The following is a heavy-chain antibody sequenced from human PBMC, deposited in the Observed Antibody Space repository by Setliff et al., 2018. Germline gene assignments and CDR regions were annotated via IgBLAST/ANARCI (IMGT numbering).Heavy chain of an antibody. D-gene: IGHD2-2*01. V-gene: IGHV4-31*03. CDR3: ARLGGSSTSGGFYYFYYYMDV. J-gene: IGHJ6*03. Sequence: SETLSLTCTVSGGSISSGGYYWSWIRQHPGKGLEWIGYIYYSGSTYYNPSLRSRVTISVDTSKNQFSLNLSSVTAADTAVYYCARLGGSSTSGGFYYFYYYMDVWG. CDR2: IYYSGST. CDR1: GGSISSGGYY.